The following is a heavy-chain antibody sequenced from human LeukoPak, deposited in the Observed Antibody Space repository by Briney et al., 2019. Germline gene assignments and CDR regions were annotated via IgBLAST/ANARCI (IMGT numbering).Heavy chain of an antibody. CDR3: ARVPLRFLEPFDY. CDR2: ISHRGRT. V-gene: IGHV4-34*01. CDR1: GGSVSGYY. Sequence: SETLSLTCAVYGGSVSGYYWSWIRQPPEKGREWIGEISHRGRTHYTPSLQSRVTMSVDTSKNQFALNLNSVTAADTAVYYCARVPLRFLEPFDYWGQGILVTVSS. D-gene: IGHD3-3*01. J-gene: IGHJ4*02.